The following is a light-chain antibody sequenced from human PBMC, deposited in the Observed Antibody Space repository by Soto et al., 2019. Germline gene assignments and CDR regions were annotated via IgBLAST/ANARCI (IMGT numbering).Light chain of an antibody. CDR2: RVI. Sequence: QSALTQPPSASGSPGQSVTISCTGTSSDVGGYNYVSWYQQLPGKAPTLIIYRVINRPSGISDRFSGSKSGNSASLSISGLQPEDEASYFCGSYTRATTWVFGGGTQLTVL. CDR3: GSYTRATTWV. J-gene: IGLJ3*02. V-gene: IGLV2-14*03. CDR1: SSDVGGYNY.